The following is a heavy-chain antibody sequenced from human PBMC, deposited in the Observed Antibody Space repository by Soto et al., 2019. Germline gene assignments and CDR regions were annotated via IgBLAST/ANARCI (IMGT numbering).Heavy chain of an antibody. Sequence: SETLSLTCAVYGGSFSGYYWSWIRQPPGKGLEWIGEINHSGSTNYNPSLKSRVTISVDTSRNQFSLKLSSVTAADTAVYYCARGGYSYGLGNWYFDLGGRGTLVTV. CDR3: ARGGYSYGLGNWYFDL. D-gene: IGHD5-18*01. CDR2: INHSGST. J-gene: IGHJ2*01. V-gene: IGHV4-34*01. CDR1: GGSFSGYY.